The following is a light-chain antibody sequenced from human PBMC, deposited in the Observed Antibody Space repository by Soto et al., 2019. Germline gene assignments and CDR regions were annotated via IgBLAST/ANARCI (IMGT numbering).Light chain of an antibody. CDR1: QDISSH. CDR3: QKYSSVIT. V-gene: IGKV1-9*01. Sequence: DIQLTQSPSFLSASVGDRVTITCRASQDISSHLAWYQQKPGKAPKLLIYAASTLQSGVPSGFGGSGSGTEFTLTITSLQPEDFATYYCQKYSSVITFGQGTRLEIK. J-gene: IGKJ5*01. CDR2: AAS.